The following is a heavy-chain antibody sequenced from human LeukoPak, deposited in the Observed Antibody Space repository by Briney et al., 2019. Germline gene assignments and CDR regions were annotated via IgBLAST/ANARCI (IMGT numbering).Heavy chain of an antibody. D-gene: IGHD4-23*01. Sequence: PGGSLRLSCAASGFTFSSYGMHWVRQAPGKGLEWVAVISYDGSNKYYADSVKGRFTISRDNAKNSLYLQMNSLRAEDTAVYYCARTEYGGWRLLWHAFDIWGQGTMVTVSS. CDR1: GFTFSSYG. J-gene: IGHJ3*02. V-gene: IGHV3-30*03. CDR2: ISYDGSNK. CDR3: ARTEYGGWRLLWHAFDI.